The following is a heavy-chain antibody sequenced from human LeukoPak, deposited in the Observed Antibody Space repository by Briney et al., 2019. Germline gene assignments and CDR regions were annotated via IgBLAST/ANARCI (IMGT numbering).Heavy chain of an antibody. V-gene: IGHV3-48*02. CDR2: ITNNGDTI. CDR1: GFTFSRYS. J-gene: IGHJ3*02. CDR3: ARDHLYAFDI. Sequence: GESLRLSCAASGFTFSRYSMNWVRRAPGKGLEWLSYITNNGDTIYYADSVRGRFTISRDNAENSLYLQINSLRDEDTAVYYCARDHLYAFDIWGQGTMVSVSS.